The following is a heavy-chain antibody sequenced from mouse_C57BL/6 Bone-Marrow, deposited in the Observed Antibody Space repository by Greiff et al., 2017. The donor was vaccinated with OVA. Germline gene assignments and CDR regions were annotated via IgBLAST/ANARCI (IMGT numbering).Heavy chain of an antibody. CDR3: SRLRGRWGNYNGYFDV. CDR2: ISYSGST. V-gene: IGHV3-8*01. D-gene: IGHD2-1*01. J-gene: IGHJ1*03. CDR1: GYSITSDY. Sequence: EVKLMESGPGLAKPSQTLSLTCSVTGYSITSDYWHWIRKFPGNKLEYMGYISYSGSTNDNPSLKSRISITRDTSKNQYYLQLNSVSTEDTATYYCSRLRGRWGNYNGYFDVWGTGTTVTVSS.